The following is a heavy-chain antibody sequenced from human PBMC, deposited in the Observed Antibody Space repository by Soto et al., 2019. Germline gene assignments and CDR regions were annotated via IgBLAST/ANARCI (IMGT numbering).Heavy chain of an antibody. CDR2: ISSSGSTI. J-gene: IGHJ3*02. D-gene: IGHD5-12*01. V-gene: IGHV3-11*01. Sequence: GGSLRLSCAASGFTFSDYYMSWIRQAPGKGLEWVSYISSSGSTIYYADSVKGRFTISRDNAKNSLYLQMNSLRAEDTSVYYCAKNSGYSGYDAFDIWGQGTMVTVSS. CDR3: AKNSGYSGYDAFDI. CDR1: GFTFSDYY.